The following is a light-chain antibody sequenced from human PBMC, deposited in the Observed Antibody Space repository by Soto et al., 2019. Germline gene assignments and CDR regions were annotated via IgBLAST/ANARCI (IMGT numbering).Light chain of an antibody. CDR1: QTVNTY. J-gene: IGKJ1*01. CDR3: QQGYSNPWT. V-gene: IGKV1-39*01. CDR2: AAS. Sequence: DIHITHSPSSLSASIGDRVTITCRASQTVNTYLHWYQQKPGKAPKLLIYAASNLQSGVPSRFSGSGSGTNFTLSLNSLQPEDFATYYCQQGYSNPWTFGQGTKVDVK.